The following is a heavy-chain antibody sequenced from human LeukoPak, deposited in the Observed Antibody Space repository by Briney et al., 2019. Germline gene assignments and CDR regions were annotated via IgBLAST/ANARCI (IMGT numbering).Heavy chain of an antibody. J-gene: IGHJ4*02. CDR2: ISYDGSNK. D-gene: IGHD6-13*01. CDR3: ARGDGIAAAGTFDY. V-gene: IGHV3-30*03. CDR1: GFTFSSYG. Sequence: GGSLRLSCAASGFTFSSYGMHWVRQAPGKGLEWVAVISYDGSNKYYADSVKGRFTISRDNAKNSLYLQMNSLRAEDTAVYYCARGDGIAAAGTFDYWGQGTLVTVSS.